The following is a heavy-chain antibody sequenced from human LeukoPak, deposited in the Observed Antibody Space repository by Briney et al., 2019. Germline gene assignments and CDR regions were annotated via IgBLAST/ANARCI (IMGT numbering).Heavy chain of an antibody. V-gene: IGHV3-74*01. D-gene: IGHD6-19*01. Sequence: GGSLRLSCAASGFTFSSYWMHWVRQAPGKGLVWVSRINSDGSSTSYADSVKGRFTISRDNAKNTLYLQMNSLRAEDTAVYYCARNSRYSSGWYYFDYWGQGTLVTVSS. J-gene: IGHJ4*02. CDR3: ARNSRYSSGWYYFDY. CDR2: INSDGSST. CDR1: GFTFSSYW.